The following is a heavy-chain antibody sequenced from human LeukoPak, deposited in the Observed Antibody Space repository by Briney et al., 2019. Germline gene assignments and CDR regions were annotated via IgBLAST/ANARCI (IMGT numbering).Heavy chain of an antibody. CDR1: GFTSSNYP. CDR2: ILPDGRSK. V-gene: IGHV3-30-3*01. J-gene: IGHJ4*02. D-gene: IGHD6-19*01. CDR3: ARAEHDSSGWYYFDH. Sequence: GGPLRLSCAASGFTSSNYPMHWVRQAPGKGLEWVAVILPDGRSKYYLNSVMGRFTISRDDSKDTLYLQMNSLRVKDTALYYCARAEHDSSGWYYFDHWGQGTLVTVSS.